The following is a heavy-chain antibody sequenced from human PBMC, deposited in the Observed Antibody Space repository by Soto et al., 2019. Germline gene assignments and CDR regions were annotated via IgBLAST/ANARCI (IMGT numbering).Heavy chain of an antibody. CDR3: VKIRGGYNTPDY. Sequence: EVQLVQSGAEVKKPGASLKISCQVSGHNSKTYWMAWVRQMPGKGLEWMGIIYLGDSHARYGPSFEGQVTISADQPVSTTYLQWSSLKASDTAMYYCVKIRGGYNTPDYWGQGTLVTVSS. CDR2: IYLGDSHA. J-gene: IGHJ4*02. D-gene: IGHD5-12*01. CDR1: GHNSKTYW. V-gene: IGHV5-51*04.